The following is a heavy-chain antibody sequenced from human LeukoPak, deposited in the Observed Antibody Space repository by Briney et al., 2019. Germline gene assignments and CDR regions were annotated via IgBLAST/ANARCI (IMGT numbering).Heavy chain of an antibody. Sequence: GGSLRLSCAASGFTFSIYAMSWVRQAPGKGLEWVSAISGSGGTAYYADSVKGRSTISRDNSKNTLYLQMNSLRAEDTAVYYCAKKGYYDGSGYYMYYFDHWGQGTLVTVSS. CDR1: GFTFSIYA. J-gene: IGHJ4*02. CDR3: AKKGYYDGSGYYMYYFDH. D-gene: IGHD3-22*01. CDR2: ISGSGGTA. V-gene: IGHV3-23*01.